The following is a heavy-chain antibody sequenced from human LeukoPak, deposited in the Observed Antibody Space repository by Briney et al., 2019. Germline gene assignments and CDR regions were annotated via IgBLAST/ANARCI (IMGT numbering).Heavy chain of an antibody. CDR3: ARRRYCSSTSCYKGEFDY. CDR2: INHSGST. Sequence: SETLSLTCAVYGGSFSGYYWSWIRQPPGKGLEWIGEINHSGSTNYNPSLKSRVTISVDTSKNQFSLKLSSVTAADTAVYYCARRRYCSSTSCYKGEFDYWGQGTLVTVSS. D-gene: IGHD2-2*02. J-gene: IGHJ4*02. V-gene: IGHV4-34*01. CDR1: GGSFSGYY.